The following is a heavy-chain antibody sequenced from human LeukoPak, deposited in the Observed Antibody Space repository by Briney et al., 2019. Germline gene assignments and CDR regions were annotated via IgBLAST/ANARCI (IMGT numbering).Heavy chain of an antibody. CDR2: ISWNSDSR. D-gene: IGHD6-13*01. Sequence: GRSLRLSCAASGFTFDDYAMLWVRHAPGKGLEWGSGISWNSDSRGYEDYVKCRFTSSRDTSKNSLYLQMNSLRGEGTALYYCAKDIEGQQLVGSYMDVWGKGTTVTVSS. CDR1: GFTFDDYA. J-gene: IGHJ6*03. CDR3: AKDIEGQQLVGSYMDV. V-gene: IGHV3-9*01.